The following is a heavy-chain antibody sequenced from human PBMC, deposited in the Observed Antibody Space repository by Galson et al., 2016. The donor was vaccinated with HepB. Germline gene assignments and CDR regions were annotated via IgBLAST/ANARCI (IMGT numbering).Heavy chain of an antibody. D-gene: IGHD2/OR15-2a*01. Sequence: SLRLSCAASGFTFEENTMHWVRQAPGRGLEWVSGISWNGNALGYADSVKGRFIISRDNAKNSLYLQMNSLRIEDSALYYCARIVDFHGKGAYFDLWGQGIPVIVSS. CDR2: ISWNGNAL. J-gene: IGHJ4*02. CDR1: GFTFEENT. V-gene: IGHV3-9*01. CDR3: ARIVDFHGKGAYFDL.